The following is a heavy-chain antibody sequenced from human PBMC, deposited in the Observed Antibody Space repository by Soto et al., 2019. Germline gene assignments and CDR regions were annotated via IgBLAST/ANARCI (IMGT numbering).Heavy chain of an antibody. D-gene: IGHD3-3*01. CDR2: IIPILGIA. V-gene: IGHV1-69*02. J-gene: IGHJ6*02. Sequence: SVKVSCKASGGTFSTSSISWVRQAPGQGLEWMGRIIPILGIANYAQKFQGRVTITADKSTSTAYMELSSLRSEDTAVYYCASFTSMGMDVWGQGTTVTVSS. CDR1: GGTFSTSS. CDR3: ASFTSMGMDV.